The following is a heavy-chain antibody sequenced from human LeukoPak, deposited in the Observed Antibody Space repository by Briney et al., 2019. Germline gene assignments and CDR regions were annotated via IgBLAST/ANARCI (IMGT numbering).Heavy chain of an antibody. CDR1: GFTFSIYN. D-gene: IGHD6-25*01. CDR2: ITGRGEHI. Sequence: GGSLRLSCAASGFTFSIYNMNWVRQAPGKGLEWVSGITGRGEHIFYAGSVKGRFTISRDNSKNTLYLQMNSLRAEDTAVYYCAKDRRLAAFDYGGQGTLVTVSS. CDR3: AKDRRLAAFDY. V-gene: IGHV3-23*01. J-gene: IGHJ4*02.